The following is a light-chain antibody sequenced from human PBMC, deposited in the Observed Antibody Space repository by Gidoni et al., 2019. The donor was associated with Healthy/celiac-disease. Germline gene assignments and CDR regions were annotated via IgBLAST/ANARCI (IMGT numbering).Light chain of an antibody. V-gene: IGKV4-1*01. J-gene: IGKJ4*01. Sequence: DIVMTQSPDSLAVSLGEQATINCKSSQSVLYSSNNQNYLAWYQQKPGQPPKLLIYWASTRESGVPDRFSGSGSGTDFTLTISSLQAEDVAVYYCQQYYSTPLTFGGGTKVEIK. CDR3: QQYYSTPLT. CDR1: QSVLYSSNNQNY. CDR2: WAS.